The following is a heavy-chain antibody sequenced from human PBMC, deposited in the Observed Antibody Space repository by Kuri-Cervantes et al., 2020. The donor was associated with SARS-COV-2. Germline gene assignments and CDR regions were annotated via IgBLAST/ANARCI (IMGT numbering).Heavy chain of an antibody. Sequence: GSLRLSCTVSGGSISSSSYYWGWIRQPPGKGLEWIGSIYYSGSTYYNPSLKSRVTISVDTSKNQISLKLSSVTAADTAVYYCAEGMSYCGGDCYSDAFDIWGQATMATVSS. CDR2: IYYSGST. D-gene: IGHD2-21*01. J-gene: IGHJ3*02. CDR3: AEGMSYCGGDCYSDAFDI. V-gene: IGHV4-39*01. CDR1: GGSISSSSYY.